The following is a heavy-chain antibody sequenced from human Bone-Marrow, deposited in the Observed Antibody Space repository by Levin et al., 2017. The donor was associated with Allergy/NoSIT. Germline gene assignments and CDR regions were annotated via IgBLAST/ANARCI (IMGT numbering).Heavy chain of an antibody. Sequence: SQTLSLTCSVSGGSISSYYWSWIRPPPGKGLEWIGHVYHSGSTTYNPSFKGRVTISADMSKNQFSLRLTSVTAADTAVYYCSTTINRGDNFDYWGPGTLVVVSS. D-gene: IGHD3-10*01. V-gene: IGHV4-59*01. CDR2: VYHSGST. CDR1: GGSISSYY. J-gene: IGHJ4*02. CDR3: STTINRGDNFDY.